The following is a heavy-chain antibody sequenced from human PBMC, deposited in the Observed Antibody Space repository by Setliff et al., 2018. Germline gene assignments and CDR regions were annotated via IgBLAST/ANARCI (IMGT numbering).Heavy chain of an antibody. CDR2: ISVYNGNT. J-gene: IGHJ3*01. V-gene: IGHV1-18*01. CDR3: VREYSGGGLT. CDR1: GYTFTSYG. D-gene: IGHD1-26*01. Sequence: GASEKVSCKASGYTFTSYGFSWVRQAPGQGLEWTGRISVYNGNTNYGQKYQGRVAMTTDTSTNTVYMELRSLRSDDTAVYFCVREYSGGGLTWGQGTMVTVSS.